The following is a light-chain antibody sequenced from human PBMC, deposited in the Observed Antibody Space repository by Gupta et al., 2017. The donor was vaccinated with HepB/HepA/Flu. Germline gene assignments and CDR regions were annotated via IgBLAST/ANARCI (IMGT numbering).Light chain of an antibody. J-gene: IGKJ4*01. CDR1: QRLGDSDGNTF. CDR2: RVS. V-gene: IGKV2-30*01. Sequence: VVRTQSPLFLPGTLGQPASIPCRSSQRLGDSDGNTFLHWFQQRPGQSPRRLIYRVSNRDSGVPDSFSGSGSGTDFTLKISRVEADDVGIYYCGQSKHWPLTFGRGTKVEIK. CDR3: GQSKHWPLT.